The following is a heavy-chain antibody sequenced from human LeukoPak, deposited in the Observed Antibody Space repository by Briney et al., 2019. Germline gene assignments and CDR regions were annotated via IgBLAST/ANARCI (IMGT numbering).Heavy chain of an antibody. CDR1: GGSISSSSYY. CDR2: IYYSGSS. J-gene: IGHJ4*02. Sequence: SETLSLTCTVTGGSISSSSYYWGWTRQPPGKGLEWIGSIYYSGSSYYNPSLNSRVTTSAVTSKNQFSLKLSSVTAADTAVYYCARRLAGTEDYWGQGTLVTVSS. D-gene: IGHD1-7*01. CDR3: ARRLAGTEDY. V-gene: IGHV4-39*01.